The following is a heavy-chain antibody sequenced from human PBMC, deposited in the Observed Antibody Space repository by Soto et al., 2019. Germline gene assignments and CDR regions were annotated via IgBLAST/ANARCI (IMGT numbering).Heavy chain of an antibody. Sequence: ETLSLTCTVSGGSISSYYWSWIRQPPGKALEWLAHIFSNDEKSYSTSLKSRLTISKDTSKSQVVLTMTNMDPVDTATYYCARMYGGNNYYYYYGMDVWGQGTTVTVSS. CDR2: IFSNDEK. CDR1: GGSISSYYW. D-gene: IGHD2-15*01. CDR3: ARMYGGNNYYYYYGMDV. V-gene: IGHV2-26*01. J-gene: IGHJ6*02.